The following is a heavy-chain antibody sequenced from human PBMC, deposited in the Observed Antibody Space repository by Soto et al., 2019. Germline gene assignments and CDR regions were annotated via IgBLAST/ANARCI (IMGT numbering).Heavy chain of an antibody. CDR1: GGTFSSYA. J-gene: IGHJ6*02. V-gene: IGHV1-69*13. CDR3: ARRPSSSWPYYYYGMDV. CDR2: IIPIFGTA. Sequence: SVKVSCKASGGTFSSYAISWVRQAPGQGLEWMGGIIPIFGTANYAQKFQGRVTITADESTSTAYMELSSLRSEDTAVYYCARRPSSSWPYYYYGMDVWGQGTTVTVSS. D-gene: IGHD6-13*01.